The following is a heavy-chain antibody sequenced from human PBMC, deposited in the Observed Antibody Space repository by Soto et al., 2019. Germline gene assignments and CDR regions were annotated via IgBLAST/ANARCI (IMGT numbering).Heavy chain of an antibody. CDR3: XXESGGERYAAYFDL. D-gene: IGHD2-21*01. J-gene: IGHJ4*02. Sequence: QVQLVESGGGVVQPGTSLRLACAASGFTLSNIGMQWVRQAPGKGLEWVAVISAGGNTKYYADSVKGRFTISRDNSKNTLFLQMNSLRTEDTAVXXXXXESGGERYAAYFDLWGQGTLVTVSA. V-gene: IGHV3-30*03. CDR1: GFTLSNIG. CDR2: ISAGGNTK.